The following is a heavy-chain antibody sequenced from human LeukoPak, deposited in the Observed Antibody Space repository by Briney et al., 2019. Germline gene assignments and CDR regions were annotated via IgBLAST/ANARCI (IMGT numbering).Heavy chain of an antibody. D-gene: IGHD4/OR15-4a*01. CDR3: AKDLTFDAFDI. Sequence: GGSLRLSCAASGFTFNNYAMSWVRQAPGKGLEWVSAISPGGSDTYYADSLRGRFTISRDNSKKTLSLQMSSLRAEDSAVYYCAKDLTFDAFDIWGQGTMVTVSS. CDR2: ISPGGSDT. V-gene: IGHV3-23*01. CDR1: GFTFNNYA. J-gene: IGHJ3*02.